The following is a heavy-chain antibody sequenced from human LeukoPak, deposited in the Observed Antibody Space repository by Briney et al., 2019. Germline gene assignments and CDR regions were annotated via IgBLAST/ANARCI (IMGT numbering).Heavy chain of an antibody. V-gene: IGHV4-59*01. CDR1: GGSFSGYY. CDR2: IYYSGST. CDR3: ARGPLYYYYYYMDV. Sequence: SETLSLTCAVYGGSFSGYYWSWIRQPPGKGLEWIGCIYYSGSTNYNPSLKSRVTISVDTSNNQFSLKLSSVTAADTAVYYCARGPLYYYYYYMDVWGKGTTVTVSS. J-gene: IGHJ6*03.